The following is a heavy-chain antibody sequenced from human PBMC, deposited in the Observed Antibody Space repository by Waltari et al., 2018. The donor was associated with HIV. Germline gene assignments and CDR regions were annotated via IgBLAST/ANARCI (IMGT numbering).Heavy chain of an antibody. J-gene: IGHJ4*02. CDR3: ARDPPYSSGWYYFDY. V-gene: IGHV3-11*01. CDR2: ISISGSTI. D-gene: IGHD6-19*01. CDR1: GFTFSAYY. Sequence: QVQLVESGGGLVKPGGSLRLSCAASGFTFSAYYMSWIRQAPVKGLEWVSYISISGSTIYYADSVKGRFTTSRDNAKNSLLLKRNSLRAEDTAVYYCARDPPYSSGWYYFDYWGQGTLVTVSS.